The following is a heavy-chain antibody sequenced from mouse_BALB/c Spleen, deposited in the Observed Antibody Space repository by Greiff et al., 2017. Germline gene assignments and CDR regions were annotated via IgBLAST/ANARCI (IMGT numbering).Heavy chain of an antibody. CDR2: INPSTGYT. CDR1: GYTFTSYW. Sequence: QVQLQQSGADLAKPGASVKMSCKASGYTFTSYWMHWVKQRPGQGLEWIGYINPSTGYTEYNQKFKDKATLTADKSSSTAYMQLSSLTSEDSAVYYCAYDYDGYYAMDYWGQGTSVTVSS. CDR3: AYDYDGYYAMDY. D-gene: IGHD2-4*01. J-gene: IGHJ4*01. V-gene: IGHV1-7*01.